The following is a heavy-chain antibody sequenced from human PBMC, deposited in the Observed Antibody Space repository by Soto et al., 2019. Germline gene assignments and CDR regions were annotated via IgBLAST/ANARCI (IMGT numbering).Heavy chain of an antibody. CDR3: VRVASGFYFDH. D-gene: IGHD3-3*01. Sequence: EVQLVESGGGLVQPGGTLRPSCAASGFTFSDHYMDWVRQAPGKGLDWVGRIRKKVNSYTTEYAASVKGRFTISRDDLKNSLFLQMNSLKSEDRAVYYCVRVASGFYFDHWGQGTPVSVSS. CDR2: IRKKVNSYTT. J-gene: IGHJ4*02. V-gene: IGHV3-72*01. CDR1: GFTFSDHY.